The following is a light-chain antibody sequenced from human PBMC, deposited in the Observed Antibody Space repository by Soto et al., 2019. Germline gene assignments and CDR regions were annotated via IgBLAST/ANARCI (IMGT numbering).Light chain of an antibody. CDR1: QGISSA. V-gene: IGKV1D-13*01. CDR2: DAS. Sequence: AIQLTKSPSSLSASVGDRVTITCRASQGISSALAWYQQKPGKAPKLLIYDASSLESGVPSRFSGSGSGTDFTLTISSLQPEDFATYYCEQFNNPLTFGGGTKVDIK. CDR3: EQFNNPLT. J-gene: IGKJ4*01.